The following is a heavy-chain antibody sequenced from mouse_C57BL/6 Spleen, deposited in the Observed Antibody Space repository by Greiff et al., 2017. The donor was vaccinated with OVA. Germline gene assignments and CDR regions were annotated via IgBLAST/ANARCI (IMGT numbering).Heavy chain of an antibody. V-gene: IGHV5-4*03. D-gene: IGHD2-1*01. CDR1: GFTFSSYA. CDR3: ARLYYGNYRNYFGY. Sequence: EVMLVESGGGLVKPGGSLKLSCAASGFTFSSYAMSWVRQTPEKRLEWVATISDGGSYTYYPDNVKGRFTISRDNAKNNLYLQMSHLKSEDTAMYYCARLYYGNYRNYFGYWGQGTTLTVSS. J-gene: IGHJ2*01. CDR2: ISDGGSYT.